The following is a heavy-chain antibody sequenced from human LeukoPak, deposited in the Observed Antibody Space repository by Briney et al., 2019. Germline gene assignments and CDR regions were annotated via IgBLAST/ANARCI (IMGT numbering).Heavy chain of an antibody. Sequence: PSETLSLTCTVSGGSISSYYWSWIRQPPGKGLEWIGYIYFSGSTNYNPSLKSRVTISVDTSKNQFSLKLSSETAADTAVYYCARGGWSLDYWGQGTLVTVSS. J-gene: IGHJ4*02. CDR2: IYFSGST. V-gene: IGHV4-59*01. CDR1: GGSISSYY. D-gene: IGHD6-19*01. CDR3: ARGGWSLDY.